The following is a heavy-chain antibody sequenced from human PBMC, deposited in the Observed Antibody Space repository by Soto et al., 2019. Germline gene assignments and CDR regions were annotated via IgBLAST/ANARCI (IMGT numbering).Heavy chain of an antibody. J-gene: IGHJ5*02. CDR3: ARAASPYLDLLSALDP. CDR2: IYSSGTT. Sequence: PSETLSLTCTVSCASLSSGSNYCSWIRQPPGKGLEWLGYIYSSGTTKYNPSLSSRVTLSVELSKNQFSLKLNSVTAADSAVYFCARAASPYLDLLSALDPWGQGVLVT. CDR1: CASLSSGSNY. V-gene: IGHV4-61*01. D-gene: IGHD3-9*01.